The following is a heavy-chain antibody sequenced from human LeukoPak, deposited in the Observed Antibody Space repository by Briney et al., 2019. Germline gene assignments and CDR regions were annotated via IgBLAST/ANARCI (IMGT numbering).Heavy chain of an antibody. Sequence: GGSLRLSCAASGFTFSSYWMHWVRQAPGKGLVWVSRINSDGSSTSYADSVKGRFTISRDNAKNTLYLQMNSLRAEDTAVYYYARVNSGLYYYYGMDVWGQGTTVTVSS. CDR3: ARVNSGLYYYYGMDV. D-gene: IGHD6-19*01. J-gene: IGHJ6*02. CDR1: GFTFSSYW. V-gene: IGHV3-74*01. CDR2: INSDGSST.